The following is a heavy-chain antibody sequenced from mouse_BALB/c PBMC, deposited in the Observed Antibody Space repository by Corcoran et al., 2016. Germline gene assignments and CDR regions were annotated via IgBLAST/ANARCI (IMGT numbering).Heavy chain of an antibody. J-gene: IGHJ4*01. Sequence: EVQLQQSGAEPVKPGASVKLSCTASGFNIKDTYMHWVKQRPEQGLEWIGRIDPANGNTKYDPKFQGKATITADTSSNTAYLQLSSLTSEDTAVYYCARDYDYDDAMDYWGQGTSVTVSS. D-gene: IGHD2-4*01. CDR3: ARDYDYDDAMDY. V-gene: IGHV14-3*02. CDR1: GFNIKDTY. CDR2: IDPANGNT.